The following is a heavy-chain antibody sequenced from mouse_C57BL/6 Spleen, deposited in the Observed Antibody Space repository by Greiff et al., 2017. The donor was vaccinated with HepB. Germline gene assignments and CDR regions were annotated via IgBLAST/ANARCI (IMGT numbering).Heavy chain of an antibody. V-gene: IGHV1-52*01. D-gene: IGHD3-2*02. Sequence: QVQLQQPGAELVRPGSSVKLSCKASGYTFTSYWMHWVKQRPIQGLEWIGNIDPSDSETHYNQKFKDKATLTVDKSSSTAYMQLSSLTSEDSAVYYCAREESSGTFMDYWGQGTSVTVSS. J-gene: IGHJ4*01. CDR2: IDPSDSET. CDR1: GYTFTSYW. CDR3: AREESSGTFMDY.